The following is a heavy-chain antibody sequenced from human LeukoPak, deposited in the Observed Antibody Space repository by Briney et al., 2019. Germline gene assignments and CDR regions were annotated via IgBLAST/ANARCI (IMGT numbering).Heavy chain of an antibody. J-gene: IGHJ4*02. V-gene: IGHV3-30*02. D-gene: IGHD3-16*01. CDR3: AKDLSGAAYTFDY. CDR1: GFTFSSDG. CDR2: IRYDGSNK. Sequence: PGGSLRLSCAASGFTFSSDGMHWVRQAPGKGLEWVAFIRYDGSNKYYTDSVKGRFTISRDNSKNTLHLQMNSLRAEDTAVYYCAKDLSGAAYTFDYWGQGTLVTVSS.